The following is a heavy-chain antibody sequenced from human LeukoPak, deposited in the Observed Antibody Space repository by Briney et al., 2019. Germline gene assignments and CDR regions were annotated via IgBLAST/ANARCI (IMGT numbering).Heavy chain of an antibody. CDR2: INPSGGST. CDR3: ARDRYDFWSGYYFY. Sequence: ASVKVSCKASGYTFTSYFMHWVRQAPGQGLEWMGIINPSGGSTSYAQKLQGRVTMTTDTSTSTAYMELRSLRSDDTAVYYCARDRYDFWSGYYFYWGQGTLVTVSS. CDR1: GYTFTSYF. J-gene: IGHJ4*02. D-gene: IGHD3-3*01. V-gene: IGHV1-46*01.